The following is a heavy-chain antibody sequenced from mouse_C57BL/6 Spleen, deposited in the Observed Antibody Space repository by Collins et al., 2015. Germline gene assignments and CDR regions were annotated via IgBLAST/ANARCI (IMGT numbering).Heavy chain of an antibody. V-gene: IGHV1-78*01. J-gene: IGHJ4*01. Sequence: QVQLQQSDAELVKPGASVKISCKVSGYTFTDHTIHWMKQRPEQGLEWIGYIYPRDGSTKYNENFKVKATLTADKSSSTAYMQLTSLTSEDSAVYFCARSPHWYYYIMDYWGQGTSVTVSP. CDR3: ARSPHWYYYIMDY. D-gene: IGHD4-1*01. CDR1: GYTFTDHT. CDR2: IYPRDGST.